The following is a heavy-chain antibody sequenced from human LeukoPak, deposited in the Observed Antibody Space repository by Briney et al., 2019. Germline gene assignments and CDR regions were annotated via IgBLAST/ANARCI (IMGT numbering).Heavy chain of an antibody. V-gene: IGHV4-59*01. J-gene: IGHJ3*02. CDR3: ARDGAVDILTGYGAFYI. CDR1: GGSISSYY. Sequence: NPSETLSLTRTVSGGSISSYYWSWIRQPPGKGLEWIGNIFHSGSTNYNPSLKSRVTISVDTSKNQFSLKLNSVTAADTAIYYCARDGAVDILTGYGAFYIWGQGTMVIVS. CDR2: IFHSGST. D-gene: IGHD3-9*01.